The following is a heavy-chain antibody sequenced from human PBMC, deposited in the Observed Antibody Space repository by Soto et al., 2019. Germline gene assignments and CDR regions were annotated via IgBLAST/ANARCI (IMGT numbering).Heavy chain of an antibody. CDR3: ARDLYLIAAAAPVGFDP. V-gene: IGHV1-18*01. Sequence: QVQLVQSGAEVKKPGASVKVSCKASGYTFTSYGISWVRQAPGQGLEWMGWISAYYGNTNYAQKLQGRVTMTTDTSTSTAYMELRSLRSDDTAVYYCARDLYLIAAAAPVGFDPWGQGTLVTVSS. D-gene: IGHD6-13*01. CDR1: GYTFTSYG. J-gene: IGHJ5*02. CDR2: ISAYYGNT.